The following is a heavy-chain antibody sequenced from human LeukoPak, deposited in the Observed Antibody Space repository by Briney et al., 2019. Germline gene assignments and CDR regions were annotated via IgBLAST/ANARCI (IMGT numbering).Heavy chain of an antibody. Sequence: SSETLSLTCTVSGGSISSHYWSWIRQPPGKGLEWIGYVYYSGSTNYNPSLKSRVTISVDTSKTQFSLKLSSVTAADTAVYYCARAQGFYCSSPSCYTGAGWFDPWGQGTLVTVSS. CDR2: VYYSGST. D-gene: IGHD2-2*02. V-gene: IGHV4-59*11. CDR3: ARAQGFYCSSPSCYTGAGWFDP. J-gene: IGHJ5*02. CDR1: GGSISSHY.